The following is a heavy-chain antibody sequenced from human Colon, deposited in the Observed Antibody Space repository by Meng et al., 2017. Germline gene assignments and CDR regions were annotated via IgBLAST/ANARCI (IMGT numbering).Heavy chain of an antibody. CDR1: GGSFSGYY. CDR2: INHSGST. CDR3: ARGRYSGYLP. D-gene: IGHD5-12*01. Sequence: QVQLQQWGAGLLKPLETLSLTCAVYGGSFSGYYWSWIRQPPGKGLEWIGEINHSGSTNYNLSLKSRVTISVDTSKNQFSLKLSSVTAADTAVYYCARGRYSGYLPWGQGTLVTVSS. V-gene: IGHV4-34*01. J-gene: IGHJ5*02.